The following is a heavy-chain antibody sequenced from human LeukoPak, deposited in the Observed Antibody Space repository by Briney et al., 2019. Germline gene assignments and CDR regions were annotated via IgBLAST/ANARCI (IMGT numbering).Heavy chain of an antibody. J-gene: IGHJ2*01. CDR3: ARGGGTVPGYWYFDL. CDR1: GFTFSSYD. D-gene: IGHD4-17*01. CDR2: IGTAGDP. Sequence: SGGSLRLSCAASGFTFSSYDMHWVRQATGKGLEWVSAIGTAGDPYYPGSVKGRFTISRENAKTSLYLQMNSLRAGDTAVYYCARGGGTVPGYWYFDLWGRGTLVTVSS. V-gene: IGHV3-13*05.